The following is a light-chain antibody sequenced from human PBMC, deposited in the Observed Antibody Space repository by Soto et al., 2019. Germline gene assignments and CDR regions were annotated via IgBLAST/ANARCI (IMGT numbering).Light chain of an antibody. CDR3: GSYTTSSNYV. V-gene: IGLV2-14*03. Sequence: QSVLTQPTSVSGPPGLSITISCTGTSSDVGAYNFVSWYQQHPDKAPKLMIFDVSNRPSGVSNRFSGSKSGNTASLTISGLQSEYEAEYYCGSYTTSSNYVFGTGTKVTVL. CDR2: DVS. J-gene: IGLJ1*01. CDR1: SSDVGAYNF.